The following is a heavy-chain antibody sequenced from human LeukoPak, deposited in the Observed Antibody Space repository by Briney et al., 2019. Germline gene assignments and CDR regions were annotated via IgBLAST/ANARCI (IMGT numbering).Heavy chain of an antibody. Sequence: ASVKVSCKASGGTFSSYAISWVRQAPGQGLEWMGGIIPIFGTANYAQKFQGRVTITTDESTSTAYMELSSLRSEDTAVYYCARGAMVKNPFDYWGQGTLVTVSS. CDR2: IIPIFGTA. J-gene: IGHJ4*02. CDR3: ARGAMVKNPFDY. CDR1: GGTFSSYA. V-gene: IGHV1-69*05. D-gene: IGHD5-18*01.